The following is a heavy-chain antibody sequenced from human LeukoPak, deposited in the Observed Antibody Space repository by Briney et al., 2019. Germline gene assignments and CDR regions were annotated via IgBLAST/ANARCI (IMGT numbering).Heavy chain of an antibody. V-gene: IGHV3-7*01. CDR3: ARDRLYTDYEFDY. D-gene: IGHD5-12*01. CDR2: IKQDGSEK. J-gene: IGHJ4*02. Sequence: GGSLRLSCAASGFTFSSYWMSWVRQAPGKGLEWVANIKQDGSEKYYVDSVKGRFTISRDNAKNSLYLQMNSLRAEDTAVYYCARDRLYTDYEFDYWGQGTLVTVSS. CDR1: GFTFSSYW.